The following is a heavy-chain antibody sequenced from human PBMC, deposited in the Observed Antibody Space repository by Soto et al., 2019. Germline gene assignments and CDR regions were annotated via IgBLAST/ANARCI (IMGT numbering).Heavy chain of an antibody. D-gene: IGHD2-2*01. J-gene: IGHJ4*02. CDR3: ARHRPDIVVIPAAIDY. CDR2: VYYSGTT. CDR1: GGSITSTNYY. Sequence: SETLSLTCTVSGGSITSTNYYWAWIRQPPGKGLEWIGSVYYSGTTYYKSSLKSRVTISVDTSKNQFSLKLSSVTAADTALYYCARHRPDIVVIPAAIDYWGLGNLVTVSS. V-gene: IGHV4-39*01.